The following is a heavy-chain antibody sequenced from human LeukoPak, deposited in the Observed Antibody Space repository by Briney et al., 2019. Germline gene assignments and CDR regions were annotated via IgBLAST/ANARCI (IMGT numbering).Heavy chain of an antibody. J-gene: IGHJ4*02. CDR2: IYYSGST. V-gene: IGHV4-59*01. CDR1: GGSISSYY. CDR3: ARARKYYYDSSGFLDY. D-gene: IGHD3-22*01. Sequence: SETLSLTCTVSGGSISSYYWSWIRQPPGKGLEWIGYIYYSGSTNYNPSLKSRVTISVDTSKNQFSLKLSSVTAADTAVYYCARARKYYYDSSGFLDYWGQGTLVTVSS.